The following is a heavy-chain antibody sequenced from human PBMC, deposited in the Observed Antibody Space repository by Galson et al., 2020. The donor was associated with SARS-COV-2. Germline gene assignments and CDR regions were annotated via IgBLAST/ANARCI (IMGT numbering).Heavy chain of an antibody. CDR2: IGGSGGAI. CDR1: GFTFSDYY. D-gene: IGHD3-9*01. Sequence: GESLKISCAASGFTFSDYYMIWIRQAPGNGLEWISSIGGSGGAIYYADSVKGRFTISRDNAKNSLFLQMNSLRAEDTAVYYCARGGSTTGYYLTRYWGQGTLVTVSS. CDR3: ARGGSTTGYYLTRY. J-gene: IGHJ4*02. V-gene: IGHV3-11*01.